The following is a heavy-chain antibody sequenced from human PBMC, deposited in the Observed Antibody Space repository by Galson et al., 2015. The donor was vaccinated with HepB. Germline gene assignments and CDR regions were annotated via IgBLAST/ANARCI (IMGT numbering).Heavy chain of an antibody. D-gene: IGHD2-15*01. V-gene: IGHV3-48*01. Sequence: SLRLSCAASGFTFSTYSMNWVRQAPGKGLEWVSYISDSSSTIYYADSVKGRFTISRDNAKNSLYLQMNSLRAEDTAVYYCAREPIVVGIGDGFDVWGEGTTVTVSS. J-gene: IGHJ6*04. CDR2: ISDSSSTI. CDR3: AREPIVVGIGDGFDV. CDR1: GFTFSTYS.